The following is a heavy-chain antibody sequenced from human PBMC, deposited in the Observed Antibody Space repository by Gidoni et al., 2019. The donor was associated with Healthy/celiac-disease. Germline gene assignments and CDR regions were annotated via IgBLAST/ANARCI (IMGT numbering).Heavy chain of an antibody. J-gene: IGHJ5*02. D-gene: IGHD2-2*01. CDR3: ARVGGIVVVPAAMGWFDP. V-gene: IGHV1-69*08. Sequence: QVQLVQSGAEVKKPGSSVNVSFKASGGTFSSYTISWVRQSPGQRLGWMGRIIRILGTANYAQKFQGRVAMTADKSTSTAYMELSSLRSEDTAVYYCARVGGIVVVPAAMGWFDPWGQGTLVTVSS. CDR1: GGTFSSYT. CDR2: IIRILGTA.